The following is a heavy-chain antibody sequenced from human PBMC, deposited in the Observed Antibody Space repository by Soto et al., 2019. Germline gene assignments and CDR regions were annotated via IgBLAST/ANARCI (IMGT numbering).Heavy chain of an antibody. D-gene: IGHD6-13*01. CDR3: ARIATAEDWFDP. Sequence: QVQLVQSGAAVKKPGSSVKVSCQTSRGTFSSYTITWVRQAPGQGLEWMGRIIPVLGIANYAQQFQGRVTIIADKSTNTAYMELRGLRSEDTAVYYCARIATAEDWFDPWGQGTLVTVSS. J-gene: IGHJ5*02. CDR2: IIPVLGIA. V-gene: IGHV1-69*02. CDR1: RGTFSSYT.